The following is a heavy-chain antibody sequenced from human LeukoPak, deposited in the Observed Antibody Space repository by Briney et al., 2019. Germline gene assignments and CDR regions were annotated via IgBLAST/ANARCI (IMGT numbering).Heavy chain of an antibody. D-gene: IGHD6-13*01. V-gene: IGHV3-7*01. CDR1: GFTFSSYW. CDR3: ARHVKQQLVIYYFDC. J-gene: IGHJ4*02. Sequence: PGGSLRLSCAVSGFTFSSYWMSWVRQAPGKGLEWVANIKQDGSEKSYVDSVKGRFTISRDNAKNSLYLQMNSLRAEDTAVYYCARHVKQQLVIYYFDCWGQGTLVTVSS. CDR2: IKQDGSEK.